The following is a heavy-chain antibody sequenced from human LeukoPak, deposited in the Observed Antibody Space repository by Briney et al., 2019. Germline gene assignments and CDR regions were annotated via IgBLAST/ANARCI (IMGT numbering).Heavy chain of an antibody. CDR3: AKDGSGSSSWYWCFDP. CDR1: GCTFSSYA. CDR2: ISGSGGST. Sequence: QPGGSLRLSCAASGCTFSSYAMSWVRQAPGKGLEWVSAISGSGGSTYYADSVKGRFTISRDNSKNTLYLQMNSLRAEDTAVYYCAKDGSGSSSWYWCFDPWGQGTLVTVSS. D-gene: IGHD6-13*01. J-gene: IGHJ5*02. V-gene: IGHV3-23*01.